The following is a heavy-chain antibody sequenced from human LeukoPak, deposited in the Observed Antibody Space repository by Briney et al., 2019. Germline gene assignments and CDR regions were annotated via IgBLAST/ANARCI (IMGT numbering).Heavy chain of an antibody. V-gene: IGHV3-21*01. CDR1: GFTFSSYS. J-gene: IGHJ4*02. D-gene: IGHD1-1*01. CDR2: ISSSSSYI. CDR3: ARGWAGTTWGGY. Sequence: GGSLRLSCAASGFTFSSYSMNWVRQAPGKGLEWVSSISSSSSYIYYADSVKGRFTISRDNAKNSLYLQMSSLRAEDTAVYYCARGWAGTTWGGYWGQGTLVTVSS.